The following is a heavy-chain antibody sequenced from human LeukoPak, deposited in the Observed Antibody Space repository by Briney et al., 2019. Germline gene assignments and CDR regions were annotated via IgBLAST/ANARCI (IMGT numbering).Heavy chain of an antibody. J-gene: IGHJ4*02. CDR1: GYSFTTYW. CDR3: ARKGGDSGIGYLDY. Sequence: GESLQISCQGSGYSFTTYWIAWVRQMPGKGLEWMGIIYPGDSKTKYSPSFQGQVTFSADRSISTAYLQWSSLKASDTAMYYCARKGGDSGIGYLDYWGQGTLVTVSS. CDR2: IYPGDSKT. D-gene: IGHD2-21*02. V-gene: IGHV5-51*01.